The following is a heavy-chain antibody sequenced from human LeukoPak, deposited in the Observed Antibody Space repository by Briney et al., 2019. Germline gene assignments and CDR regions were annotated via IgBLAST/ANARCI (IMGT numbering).Heavy chain of an antibody. Sequence: GGSLRLSCAASGFTFSSYGMHWVRQAPDRGLEWVAVISHDGSTKYYVDSVKARFTISRDSSKNTVYLQMTSLRGEDAAVYYCARGSRYYDLWSGRHFDYWGQGTLVTVSS. CDR2: ISHDGSTK. D-gene: IGHD3-3*01. CDR1: GFTFSSYG. CDR3: ARGSRYYDLWSGRHFDY. V-gene: IGHV3-30*19. J-gene: IGHJ4*02.